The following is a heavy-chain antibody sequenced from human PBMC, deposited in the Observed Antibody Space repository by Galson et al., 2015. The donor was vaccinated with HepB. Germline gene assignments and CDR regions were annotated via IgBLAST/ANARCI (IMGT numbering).Heavy chain of an antibody. CDR2: INHSGST. V-gene: IGHV4-34*01. J-gene: IGHJ4*02. Sequence: SETLSLTCAVYGGSFSGYYWSWIRQPPGKGLEWIGEINHSGSTNYNPSLKSRVTISVDTSKNQFSLKLSSVTAADTAVYYCARYLTRGYYFDYWGQGTLVTVSS. D-gene: IGHD3-22*01. CDR3: ARYLTRGYYFDY. CDR1: GGSFSGYY.